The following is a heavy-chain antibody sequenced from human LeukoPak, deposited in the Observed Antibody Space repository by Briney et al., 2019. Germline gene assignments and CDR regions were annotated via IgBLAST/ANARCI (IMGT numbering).Heavy chain of an antibody. Sequence: PGGSLRLSCAASVFTSSTYGMHWVRQAPGKGLEWVALISYDGSKKYYADSVKGRFTISRDNSESTLYLQMNSLRPEDTAVYHCAKGRQGWWTFDVLDIWGQGTVVTVSS. V-gene: IGHV3-30*18. CDR3: AKGRQGWWTFDVLDI. CDR2: ISYDGSKK. CDR1: VFTSSTYG. D-gene: IGHD2-15*01. J-gene: IGHJ3*02.